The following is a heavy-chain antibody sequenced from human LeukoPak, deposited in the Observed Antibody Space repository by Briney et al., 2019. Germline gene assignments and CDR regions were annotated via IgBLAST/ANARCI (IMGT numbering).Heavy chain of an antibody. V-gene: IGHV3-23*01. CDR1: GFTFSSYA. J-gene: IGHJ4*02. CDR3: AKGSPGQWLADFDY. Sequence: TGGSLRLSCAASGFTFSSYAMSWVRQAPGKGLEWVSAISGSGGSTYYADSVKGRFTISRDNSKNMLHLQMNSLRAEDTAVYYCAKGSPGQWLADFDYWGQGTLVTVSS. D-gene: IGHD6-19*01. CDR2: ISGSGGST.